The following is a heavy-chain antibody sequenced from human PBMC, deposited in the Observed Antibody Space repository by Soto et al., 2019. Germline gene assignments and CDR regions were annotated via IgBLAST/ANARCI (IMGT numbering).Heavy chain of an antibody. CDR3: ARVGADCSGGSCYSRALDY. V-gene: IGHV4-59*01. CDR2: IYYSGST. J-gene: IGHJ4*02. D-gene: IGHD2-15*01. Sequence: KPSETLSLTCTVSGGSISSYYWSWIRQPPGKGLEWIGYIYYSGSTNYNPSLKSRVTISVDTSKNQFSLKLSSVTAADTAVYYCARVGADCSGGSCYSRALDYWGQGTLVTVSS. CDR1: GGSISSYY.